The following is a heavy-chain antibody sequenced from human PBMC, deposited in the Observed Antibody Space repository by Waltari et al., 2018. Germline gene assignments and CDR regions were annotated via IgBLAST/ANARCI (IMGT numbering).Heavy chain of an antibody. Sequence: QVQLQESGPGLVKPSETLSLTCAVSGSSISSGYYWGWIRPPPGTGLEWIGSSYHSGSTYYNPSLKSRVTISVDTSKNQFSLKLSSVTAADTAVYYCARAIWFGEFPSYYYYYGMDVWGQGTTVTVSS. D-gene: IGHD3-10*01. V-gene: IGHV4-38-2*01. CDR2: SYHSGST. J-gene: IGHJ6*02. CDR3: ARAIWFGEFPSYYYYYGMDV. CDR1: GSSISSGYY.